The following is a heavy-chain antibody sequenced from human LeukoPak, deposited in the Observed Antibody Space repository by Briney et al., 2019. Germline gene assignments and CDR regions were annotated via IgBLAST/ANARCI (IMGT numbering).Heavy chain of an antibody. CDR2: IYYSGNT. J-gene: IGHJ4*02. CDR1: VVSISSSNSY. V-gene: IGHV4-39*01. Sequence: SETLSLTCTVSVVSISSSNSYWGWIRQPPGKGLEWIGSIYYSGNTYYNASLKSQVSISIDTSKNQFSLWLTSVTAADTAVYYCARQTGSGLFILPGGQGTLVTVSS. D-gene: IGHD3/OR15-3a*01. CDR3: ARQTGSGLFILP.